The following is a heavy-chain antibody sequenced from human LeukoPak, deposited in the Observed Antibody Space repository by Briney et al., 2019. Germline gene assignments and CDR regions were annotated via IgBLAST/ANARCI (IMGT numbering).Heavy chain of an antibody. J-gene: IGHJ4*02. V-gene: IGHV3-21*01. D-gene: IGHD6-13*01. CDR2: ISSSSSYI. CDR1: GFTFSSYS. Sequence: GGSLRLSCAASGFTFSSYSMNWVRQAPGKGLEWVSSISSSSSYIYYADSVKGRFTISRDNAKNSLYLQMNSLRAEDTAVYYCARGRSGGYSSSWYLGWGQGTLATVSS. CDR3: ARGRSGGYSSSWYLG.